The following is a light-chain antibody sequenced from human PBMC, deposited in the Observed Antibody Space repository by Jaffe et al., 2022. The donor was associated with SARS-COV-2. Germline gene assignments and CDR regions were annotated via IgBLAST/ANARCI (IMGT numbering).Light chain of an antibody. J-gene: IGLJ3*02. V-gene: IGLV7-46*01. CDR1: TGAVTSGHY. Sequence: QAVVTQEPSLTVSPGETVTLTCGSSTGAVTSGHYPYWFQQKPGQAPRTLIYDTRNKHSWTPARFTGSLLGGKAALTLSGAQPDDEADYFCLLSYNVYWVFGGGTKLTVL. CDR2: DTR. CDR3: LLSYNVYWV.